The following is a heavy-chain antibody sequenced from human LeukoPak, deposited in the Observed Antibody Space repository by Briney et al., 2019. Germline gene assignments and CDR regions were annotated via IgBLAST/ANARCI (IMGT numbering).Heavy chain of an antibody. Sequence: PSETLSLTCAVSGGSISSSNWWSWVRQPPGRGLEWIANIYYSGSAYYSPSLKSRVTVSIDTSKNQFSLKLNSVTAADTAVYYCARQSTIAAARIDPWGQGTLVTVSS. CDR2: IYYSGSA. CDR1: GGSISSSNW. CDR3: ARQSTIAAARIDP. D-gene: IGHD6-25*01. J-gene: IGHJ5*02. V-gene: IGHV4-4*02.